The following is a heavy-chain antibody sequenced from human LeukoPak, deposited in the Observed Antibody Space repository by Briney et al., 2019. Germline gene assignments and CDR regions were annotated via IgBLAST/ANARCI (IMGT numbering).Heavy chain of an antibody. CDR1: GFTFSSYG. V-gene: IGHV3-15*01. D-gene: IGHD3-22*01. Sequence: PGRSLRLSCAASGFTFSSYGMHWVRQAPGKGLEWVGRIKSKTDGGTTDYAAPVKGRFTISRDDSKNTLYLQMNSLKTEDTAVYYCTTGYYFYYMDVWGKGTTVTVSS. CDR3: TTGYYFYYMDV. J-gene: IGHJ6*03. CDR2: IKSKTDGGTT.